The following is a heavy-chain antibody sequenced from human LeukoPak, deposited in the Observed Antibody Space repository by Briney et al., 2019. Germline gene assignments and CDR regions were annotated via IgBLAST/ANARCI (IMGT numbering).Heavy chain of an antibody. CDR2: IRYDGSNK. CDR1: GFTFSSYG. D-gene: IGHD3-22*01. CDR3: AKDLNPDSSGYYFDY. V-gene: IGHV3-30*02. J-gene: IGHJ4*02. Sequence: GGSLRLSCAASGFTFSSYGMHWVRQAPGKGLEWVAFIRYDGSNKYYADSVKGRFTISRDNSKNTLYLQMNSLRAEDTAVYYCAKDLNPDSSGYYFDYWGQGTLVTVSS.